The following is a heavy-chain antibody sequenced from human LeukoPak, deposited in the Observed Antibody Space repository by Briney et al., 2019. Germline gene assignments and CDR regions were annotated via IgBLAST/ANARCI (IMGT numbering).Heavy chain of an antibody. J-gene: IGHJ4*02. D-gene: IGHD6-13*01. CDR2: INAGNGNT. V-gene: IGHV1-3*01. CDR3: AREYSGYDPYSSSWYYFDY. CDR1: GYTFTSYA. Sequence: ASVKVSYKASGYTFTSYAMHWGRQATGQRLEWMGWINAGNGNTKYSQKFQGRVTITRDTSASTAYMELSSLRSEDTAAYYCAREYSGYDPYSSSWYYFDYWGQGTLVTVSS.